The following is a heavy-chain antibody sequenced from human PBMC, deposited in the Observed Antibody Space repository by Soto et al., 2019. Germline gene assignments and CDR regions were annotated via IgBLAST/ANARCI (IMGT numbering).Heavy chain of an antibody. CDR3: ARSPLKVTTLVY. V-gene: IGHV1-46*01. D-gene: IGHD4-17*01. Sequence: ASVKVSCKASGYTFASYYMHWVRQAPGQGLEWMGIINPSGGSTSYAQKFQGRVTMTRDTSTSTVYMELSSLRSEDTAVYYCARSPLKVTTLVYWGQGTLVTVSS. J-gene: IGHJ4*02. CDR2: INPSGGST. CDR1: GYTFASYY.